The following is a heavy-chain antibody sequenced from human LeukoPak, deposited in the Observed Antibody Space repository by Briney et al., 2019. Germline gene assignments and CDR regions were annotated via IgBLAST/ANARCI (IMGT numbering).Heavy chain of an antibody. Sequence: SGPTLVKPTQTLTLTCTFSGFSLSTSGVGVGWIRQPPGKALEWLALIYWDDDKRYSPSLKSRLTITKDTSKNQVVLTMTNMGPVDTATYYCAHKDVWGSYRQLFDYWGQGTLVTVSS. CDR1: GFSLSTSGVG. J-gene: IGHJ4*02. D-gene: IGHD3-16*02. CDR3: AHKDVWGSYRQLFDY. V-gene: IGHV2-5*02. CDR2: IYWDDDK.